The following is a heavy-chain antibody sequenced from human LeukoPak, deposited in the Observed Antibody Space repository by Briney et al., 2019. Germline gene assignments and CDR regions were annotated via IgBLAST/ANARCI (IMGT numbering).Heavy chain of an antibody. CDR1: GFTFSSYA. CDR3: AREGRASMVRGVIPPTSAFDY. Sequence: PGGSLRLSCAASGFTFSSYATHWVRQAPGKGLEYVSAISSNGGSTYYANSVKGRFTISRDNSKNTLYLQMGSLRAEDMAVYYCAREGRASMVRGVIPPTSAFDYWGQGTLVTVSS. CDR2: ISSNGGST. V-gene: IGHV3-64*01. D-gene: IGHD3-10*01. J-gene: IGHJ4*02.